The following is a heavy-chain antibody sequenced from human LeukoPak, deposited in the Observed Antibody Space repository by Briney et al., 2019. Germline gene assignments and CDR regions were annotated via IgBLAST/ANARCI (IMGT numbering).Heavy chain of an antibody. V-gene: IGHV3-48*04. CDR2: ISSGATTT. J-gene: IGHJ4*02. Sequence: GGSLRLSCAASGFTLTSDSMNWVRQAPGKGLEWISYISSGATTTYYADSVKGRFTISRDNAGNSLYLQINSLRVDDTAVYYCAKGTVGAKYWGQGTLVIVSS. D-gene: IGHD1-26*01. CDR3: AKGTVGAKY. CDR1: GFTLTSDS.